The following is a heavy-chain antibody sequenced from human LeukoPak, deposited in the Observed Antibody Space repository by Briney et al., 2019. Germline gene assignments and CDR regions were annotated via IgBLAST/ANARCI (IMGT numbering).Heavy chain of an antibody. CDR3: ARDVPFIVVAGTKLPSYFDY. CDR2: SYYSGCT. J-gene: IGHJ4*02. D-gene: IGHD6-19*01. Sequence: SETLSLTCSVSGVSISSSSYYWAWIRQPPGKGLEWIGSSYYSGCTYYNPPLKSRVTISVDTSKNQFSPKLSSVTAADTAVYYCARDVPFIVVAGTKLPSYFDYWGQGTLVTVSS. V-gene: IGHV4-39*07. CDR1: GVSISSSSYY.